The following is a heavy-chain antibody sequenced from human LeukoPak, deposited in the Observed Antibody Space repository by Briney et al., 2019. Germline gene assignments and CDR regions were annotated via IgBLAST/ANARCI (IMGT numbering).Heavy chain of an antibody. CDR3: ARAPITSPFYFDH. Sequence: PGGSLRLSCSASGFGFGDHGMSWVRQVAGKGLEWVSGINWSGGSTGYADPVRGRFTISRDNAKNSLYLQMDSLTAEDTALYYCARAPITSPFYFDHWGQGTLVTVSS. D-gene: IGHD2-2*01. V-gene: IGHV3-20*04. J-gene: IGHJ4*02. CDR1: GFGFGDHG. CDR2: INWSGGST.